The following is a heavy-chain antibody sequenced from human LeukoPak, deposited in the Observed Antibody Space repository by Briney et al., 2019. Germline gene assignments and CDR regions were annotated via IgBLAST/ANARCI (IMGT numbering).Heavy chain of an antibody. J-gene: IGHJ6*02. CDR3: ARVATVAFYGMDV. D-gene: IGHD4-23*01. V-gene: IGHV3-74*01. CDR2: ITSDGTGT. Sequence: PGGSLRLSCAASGFTFSSYWMHWVRQAPGKGLVWVSRITSDGTGTNYADSVKGRFTISRDNAKNTLYLQMNSLRAEDTAVYYCARVATVAFYGMDVWGQGTTVTVSS. CDR1: GFTFSSYW.